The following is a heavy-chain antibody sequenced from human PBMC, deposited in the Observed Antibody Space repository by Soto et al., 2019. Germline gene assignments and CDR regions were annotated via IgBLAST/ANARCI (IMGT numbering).Heavy chain of an antibody. J-gene: IGHJ4*02. Sequence: SETLSLTCTVSGGSISSYYWSWIRQPPGKGLEWIGYIYYSGSTNYNPSLKSRVTISVDTSKNQFSLKLSSVTAADTAVYYCAGVQSSLGHDYGDPYLDYWGQGTLVTLSS. CDR1: GGSISSYY. CDR2: IYYSGST. D-gene: IGHD4-17*01. V-gene: IGHV4-59*01. CDR3: AGVQSSLGHDYGDPYLDY.